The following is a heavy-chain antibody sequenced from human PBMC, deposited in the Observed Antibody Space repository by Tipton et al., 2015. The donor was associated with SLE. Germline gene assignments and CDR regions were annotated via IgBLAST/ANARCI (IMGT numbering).Heavy chain of an antibody. Sequence: TLSLTCAVYGGSFSGYYWSWIRQPPGKGLEWIAEINHTGSTNYNPSLKSRVNISVDTSKNQFSLKLSSVTAADTAVYYCARVRAAAALFDYWGQGTLGTASS. D-gene: IGHD6-13*01. CDR1: GGSFSGYY. J-gene: IGHJ4*02. CDR2: INHTGST. CDR3: ARVRAAAALFDY. V-gene: IGHV4-34*01.